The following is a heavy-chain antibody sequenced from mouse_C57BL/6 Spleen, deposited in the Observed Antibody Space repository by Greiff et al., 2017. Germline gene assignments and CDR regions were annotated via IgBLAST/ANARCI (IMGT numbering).Heavy chain of an antibody. D-gene: IGHD3-2*02. V-gene: IGHV1-69*01. J-gene: IGHJ2*01. CDR1: GYTFTSYW. CDR3: ARWTAQALDY. CDR2: IDPSDSYT. Sequence: QVQLQQSGAELVMPGASVKLSCKASGYTFTSYWMHWVKQRPGKGLEWIGEIDPSDSYTNYNQKFKGKSTLTVYNSSSPAYLQLSSLTSEDSAVYYCARWTAQALDYWGQGTTLTVSS.